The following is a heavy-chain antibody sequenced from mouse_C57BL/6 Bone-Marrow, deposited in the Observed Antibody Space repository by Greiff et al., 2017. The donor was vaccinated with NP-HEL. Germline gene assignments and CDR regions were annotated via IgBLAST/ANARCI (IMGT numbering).Heavy chain of an antibody. J-gene: IGHJ1*03. V-gene: IGHV1-15*01. CDR3: TRGGDYWYFDV. CDR1: GYTFTDYE. Sequence: VQLQESGAELVRPGASVTLSCKASGYTFTDYEMHWVKQTPVHGLEWIGAIDPETGGTAYNQKFKGKAILTADKSSSTAYMELCSLTSEDSAVYYCTRGGDYWYFDVWGTGTTVTVSS. CDR2: IDPETGGT.